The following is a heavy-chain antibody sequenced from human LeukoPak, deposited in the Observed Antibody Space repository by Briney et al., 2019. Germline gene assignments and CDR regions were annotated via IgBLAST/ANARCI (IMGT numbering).Heavy chain of an antibody. J-gene: IGHJ4*02. CDR2: IYKIGNT. Sequence: GGSLRLSCAASGFTVSNKYMTWVRQAPGKGLEWVSVIYKIGNTSYADFVKGRFTISRDNSQNTLYLQMNSVRAEDTAVYYCARAWDTTVVTLRLYYWGQGTLVTVSS. D-gene: IGHD5-18*01. CDR3: ARAWDTTVVTLRLYY. CDR1: GFTVSNKY. V-gene: IGHV3-66*01.